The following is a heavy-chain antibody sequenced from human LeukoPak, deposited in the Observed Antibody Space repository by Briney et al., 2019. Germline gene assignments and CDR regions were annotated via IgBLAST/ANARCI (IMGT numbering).Heavy chain of an antibody. J-gene: IGHJ4*02. Sequence: GGSLRLSCAASGFTFTRYAMKWVRQAPGKGLEWVSYITSSGNTIYYANSVKGRFTISRDNAKNSLYLQMNSLRAEDTAVYYCARGSPGYWGQGTLVTVSS. CDR2: ITSSGNTI. CDR1: GFTFTRYA. CDR3: ARGSPGY. V-gene: IGHV3-48*03.